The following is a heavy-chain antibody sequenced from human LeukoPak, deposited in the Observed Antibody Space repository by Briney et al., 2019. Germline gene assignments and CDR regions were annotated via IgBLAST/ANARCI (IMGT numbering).Heavy chain of an antibody. CDR3: AYEGPSNTAYIDV. J-gene: IGHJ6*04. V-gene: IGHV3-53*01. CDR2: IYSGDRT. Sequence: AGGSLRLSCAASGFHVSSNYMSWVRLAPGKGPEWVSVIYSGDRTYYADSVKGRFTISRDNSKNTLYLQMNDLRAEDTAVYYCAYEGPSNTAYIDVWGEGTTVTVSS. D-gene: IGHD2-2*02. CDR1: GFHVSSNY.